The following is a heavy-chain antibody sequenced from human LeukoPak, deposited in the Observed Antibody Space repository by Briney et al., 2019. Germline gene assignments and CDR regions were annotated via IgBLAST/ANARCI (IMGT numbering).Heavy chain of an antibody. V-gene: IGHV4-59*01. CDR1: GGSISSYY. CDR3: ARDSRGRSSSEVWFDP. D-gene: IGHD6-6*01. CDR2: SYYSGST. J-gene: IGHJ5*02. Sequence: SETLSLTCTDSGGSISSYYWSWIRQPPGKGLEWIGYSYYSGSTNYNPSLKSRVTISVDTSKNQFSLKLSSVTAADTAVYYCARDSRGRSSSEVWFDPWGQGTLVTVSS.